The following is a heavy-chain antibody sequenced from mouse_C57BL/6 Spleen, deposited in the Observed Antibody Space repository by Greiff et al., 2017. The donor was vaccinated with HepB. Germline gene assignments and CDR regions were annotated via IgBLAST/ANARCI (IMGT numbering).Heavy chain of an antibody. CDR1: GYSITSGYY. J-gene: IGHJ2*01. D-gene: IGHD1-1*01. CDR2: ISYDGSN. V-gene: IGHV3-6*01. Sequence: EVQLQESGPGLVKPSQSLSLTCSVTGYSITSGYYWNWIRQFPGNKLEWMGYISYDGSNNYNPSLKNRISITRDTSKNQFFLKLNSVTTEDTATYYCARDSYYYGSSYYVDYWGQGTTLTVSS. CDR3: ARDSYYYGSSYYVDY.